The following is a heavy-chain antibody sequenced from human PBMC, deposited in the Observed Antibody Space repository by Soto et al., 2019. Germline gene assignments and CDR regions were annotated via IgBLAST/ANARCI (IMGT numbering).Heavy chain of an antibody. CDR3: APSVGKYYYGMDV. V-gene: IGHV1-46*01. Sequence: GASVKVSCKASGYTFTSYYMNWLRQAPGQGLEWMGIINPGGGSTTYAQKFQGRVTMTRDTSTSTVYMQLSSLTSEDTAVYYCAPSVGKYYYGMDVWGQGTTVTVSS. J-gene: IGHJ6*02. CDR2: INPGGGST. D-gene: IGHD2-15*01. CDR1: GYTFTSYY.